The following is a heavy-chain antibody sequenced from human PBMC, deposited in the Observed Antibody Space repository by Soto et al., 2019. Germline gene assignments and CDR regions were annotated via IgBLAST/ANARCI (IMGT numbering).Heavy chain of an antibody. CDR3: ARPFRDYDILTGYLLNAFDI. CDR1: GFTFSSYA. V-gene: IGHV3-30-3*01. CDR2: ISYDGSNK. D-gene: IGHD3-9*01. Sequence: GGSLRLSCAASGFTFSSYAMHWVRQAPGKGLEWVAVISYDGSNKYYADSVKGRFTISRDNSKNTLYLQMNSLRAEDTAVYYCARPFRDYDILTGYLLNAFDIWGQGTMVTVSS. J-gene: IGHJ3*02.